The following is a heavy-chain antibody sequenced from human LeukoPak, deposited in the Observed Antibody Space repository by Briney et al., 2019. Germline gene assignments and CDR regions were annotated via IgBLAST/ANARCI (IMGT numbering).Heavy chain of an antibody. CDR1: GGSISSSSYY. CDR2: IYYSGST. D-gene: IGHD4-11*01. V-gene: IGHV4-39*07. J-gene: IGHJ4*02. Sequence: SETLSLTCTVSGGSISSSSYYWGWIRQPPGKGLEWIGSIYYSGSTYYNPSLKSRVTISVDTSKNQFSLKLSSVTAADTAVYYCASVPPYTSYWGQGTLVTVSS. CDR3: ASVPPYTSY.